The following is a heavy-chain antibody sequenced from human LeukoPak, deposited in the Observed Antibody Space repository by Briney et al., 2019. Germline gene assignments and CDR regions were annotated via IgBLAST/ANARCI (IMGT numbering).Heavy chain of an antibody. D-gene: IGHD4-17*01. CDR3: ARDRNGGDPPKNYYYGMDV. CDR2: IYYSGST. Sequence: SETLSLTCTVSGGSISSGGYYWSWIRQHPGKGLEWIGYIYYSGSTYYNPSLKSRVTISVDTSKNQFSLKLSSVTAADTAVYYCARDRNGGDPPKNYYYGMDVWGQGTTVTVSS. J-gene: IGHJ6*02. V-gene: IGHV4-31*03. CDR1: GGSISSGGYY.